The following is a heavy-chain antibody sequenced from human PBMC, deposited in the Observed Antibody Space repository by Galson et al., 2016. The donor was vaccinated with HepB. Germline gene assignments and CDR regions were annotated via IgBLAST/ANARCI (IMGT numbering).Heavy chain of an antibody. CDR3: ARGLRNDFWSGYYYGMDV. J-gene: IGHJ6*02. CDR1: GGSLRCYC. D-gene: IGHD3-3*01. Sequence: SETLSLTCAVYGGSLRCYCWSWIRQPPGKGLEWIAEINHSGSTNYNPSLKSQVIISLDTSRNQFSLKLSSVTAADTAMYYCARGLRNDFWSGYYYGMDVWGQGTTVTVSS. CDR2: INHSGST. V-gene: IGHV4-34*01.